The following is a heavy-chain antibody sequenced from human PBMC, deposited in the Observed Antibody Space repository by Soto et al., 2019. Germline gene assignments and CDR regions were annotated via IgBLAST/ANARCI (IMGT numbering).Heavy chain of an antibody. J-gene: IGHJ4*02. CDR3: TRANWYSEY. V-gene: IGHV4-59*11. Sequence: QVQLQESGPGLVKPSETLSLTCSVSGGSISNHYWSWIRQPPGKGLEWIGYIYYNGNNNYNPSLKRRVTMSVDTSRNQVSLKLTTVTAADTAVYYCTRANWYSEYWGQGTLVTVSS. CDR2: IYYNGNN. CDR1: GGSISNHY. D-gene: IGHD7-27*01.